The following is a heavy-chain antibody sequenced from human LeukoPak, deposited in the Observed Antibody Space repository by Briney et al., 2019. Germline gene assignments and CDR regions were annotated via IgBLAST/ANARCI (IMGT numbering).Heavy chain of an antibody. V-gene: IGHV3-7*05. CDR3: ARDATPPGIIFDY. CDR2: INQDGSEK. CDR1: GFTFSSFW. J-gene: IGHJ4*02. D-gene: IGHD3-16*01. Sequence: GGSLRLSCEVSGFTFSSFWMNWVRQAPGKGLERVANINQDGSEKWYVDSVKGRFTISRDKAKNSVFLQMNSLRAEDTGVYYCARDATPPGIIFDYWGQGTLVTVSS.